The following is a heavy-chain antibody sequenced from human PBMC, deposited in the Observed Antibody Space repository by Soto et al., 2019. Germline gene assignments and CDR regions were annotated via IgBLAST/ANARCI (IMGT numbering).Heavy chain of an antibody. D-gene: IGHD2-15*01. V-gene: IGHV3-30*03. CDR1: GFTFSSYG. Sequence: QVQLVESGGGVVQPGRSLRLSCAASGFTFSSYGMHWVRQAPGKGLEWVAVISYDGSNKYYADSVKGRFTISRDNSKNTLYLQMNSLRAEDTAVYYCAARTIVVVVAATRYFDYWGQGTLVTVSS. CDR3: AARTIVVVVAATRYFDY. J-gene: IGHJ4*02. CDR2: ISYDGSNK.